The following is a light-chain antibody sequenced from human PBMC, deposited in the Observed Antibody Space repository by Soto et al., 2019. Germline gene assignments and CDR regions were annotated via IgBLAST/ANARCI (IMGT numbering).Light chain of an antibody. Sequence: EIVLTQSPATLSLSPGERATLSCRASQSFSSNYLAWYQQKPGQAPRVLIYGASSRTTGIPDRFSGSGSGTDFTLTISRLEPEDFAVYYCQQYHNSPLTFGQGTKV. CDR1: QSFSSNY. V-gene: IGKV3-20*01. J-gene: IGKJ1*01. CDR3: QQYHNSPLT. CDR2: GAS.